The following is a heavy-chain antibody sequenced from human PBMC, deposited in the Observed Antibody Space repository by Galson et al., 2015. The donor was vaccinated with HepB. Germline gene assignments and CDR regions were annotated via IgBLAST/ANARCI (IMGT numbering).Heavy chain of an antibody. V-gene: IGHV3-43*01. J-gene: IGHJ6*03. D-gene: IGHD3-16*01. CDR2: ISWDGGST. CDR3: AKDAIMRPPFAYYYYMDV. CDR1: GFTFDDYT. Sequence: SLRLSCAASGFTFDDYTMHWVRQAPGKGLEWVSLISWDGGSTYYADSVKGRFTISRDNSKNSLYLQMNSLRTEDTALYYCAKDAIMRPPFAYYYYMDVWGKGTTVTVSS.